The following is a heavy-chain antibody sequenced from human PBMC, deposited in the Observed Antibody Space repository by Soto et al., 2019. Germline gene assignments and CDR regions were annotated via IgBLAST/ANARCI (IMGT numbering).Heavy chain of an antibody. J-gene: IGHJ6*03. CDR1: GLTFSNYA. CDR2: ISVSGGRT. V-gene: IGHV3-23*01. CDR3: ASGGTMTNGSYYYMDV. Sequence: GGSLRLSCAASGLTFSNYAMSWVRQAPGKGLEWVSAISVSGGRTFYADSVRSRFSISRDDSKHTMYLQMNSLRAEDTAVYYCASGGTMTNGSYYYMDVWGKGTTVTVSS. D-gene: IGHD1-1*01.